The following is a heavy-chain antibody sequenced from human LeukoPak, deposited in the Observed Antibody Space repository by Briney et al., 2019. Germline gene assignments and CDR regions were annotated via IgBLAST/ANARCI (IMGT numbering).Heavy chain of an antibody. V-gene: IGHV3-11*01. D-gene: IGHD3-22*01. CDR1: GFTFSDYY. CDR2: ISSSGSTI. CDR3: ARDYYYDSSGYSGY. J-gene: IGHJ4*02. Sequence: GGSLRLSCAASGFTFSDYYMSWVRQAPGKGLEWVSYISSSGSTIYYADSVKGRFTISRDNAKNSLYLQMNSLRAEDTAVYYCARDYYYDSSGYSGYWGQGTLVTVSS.